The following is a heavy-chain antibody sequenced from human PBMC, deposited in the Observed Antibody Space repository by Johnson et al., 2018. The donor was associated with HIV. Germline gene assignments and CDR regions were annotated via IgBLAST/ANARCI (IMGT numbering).Heavy chain of an antibody. CDR1: GLAFSSFA. D-gene: IGHD3-16*01. J-gene: IGHJ3*02. Sequence: QVQLVESGGGVVQPGRSLRLSCAASGLAFSSFAMSWIRQAPGKGLERVSYISSSGRTLDYADSVQGRFTISRDNDKTSLYLQMNSLRAEDTALYSCAREDPREFHGYGGDGFDIWGQGTMVTVAS. CDR2: ISSSGRTL. V-gene: IGHV3-11*01. CDR3: AREDPREFHGYGGDGFDI.